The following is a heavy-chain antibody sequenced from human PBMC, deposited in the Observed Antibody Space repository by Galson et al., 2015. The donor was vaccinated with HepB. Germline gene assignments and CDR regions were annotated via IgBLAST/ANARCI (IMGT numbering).Heavy chain of an antibody. CDR2: IYHSGGP. Sequence: TLSLTCAVSGGSIGSGGFSWSWIRQPPGKGLEWIGYIYHSGGPYYNPSLKSRVTISVHRSKNHFSLRLSSVTAADTAVYYCCRARITAAGTPYYFVYSVQGTLFPVSS. CDR3: CRARITAAGTPYYFVY. CDR1: GGSIGSGGFS. D-gene: IGHD6-13*01. J-gene: IGHJ4*02. V-gene: IGHV4-30-2*01.